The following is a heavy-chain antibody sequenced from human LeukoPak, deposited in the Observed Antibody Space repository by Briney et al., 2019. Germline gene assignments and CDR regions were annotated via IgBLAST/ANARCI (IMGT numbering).Heavy chain of an antibody. CDR2: INPNSGGT. V-gene: IGHV1-2*02. CDR3: ARVSYCGGDCYRSETIFDY. Sequence: GASVKVSCKASGYTFTGYYMHWVRQAPGRGLEWMGWINPNSGGTNYAQKFQGRVTMTRDTSISTAYMELSRLRSDDTAVYYCARVSYCGGDCYRSETIFDYWGQGTLVTVSS. J-gene: IGHJ4*02. D-gene: IGHD2-21*02. CDR1: GYTFTGYY.